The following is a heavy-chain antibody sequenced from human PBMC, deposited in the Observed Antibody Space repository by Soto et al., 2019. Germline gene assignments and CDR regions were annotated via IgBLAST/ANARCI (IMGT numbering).Heavy chain of an antibody. V-gene: IGHV5-51*01. CDR3: ARTTRYYDYGMDV. J-gene: IGHJ6*02. D-gene: IGHD4-17*01. Sequence: GASLKISCKGSGYSFTSYWIGWVRQMSGKGLEWMGIIYPGDSDIRYSPSFQGQVTISADKSISTAYVQWSSLKASDTAMYYCARTTRYYDYGMDVWGQGTTVTVSS. CDR1: GYSFTSYW. CDR2: IYPGDSDI.